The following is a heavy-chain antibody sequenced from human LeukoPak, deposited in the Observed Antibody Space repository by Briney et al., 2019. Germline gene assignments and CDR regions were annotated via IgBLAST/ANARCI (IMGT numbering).Heavy chain of an antibody. CDR1: GFTFSSYW. CDR2: INGDGGST. J-gene: IGHJ4*02. V-gene: IGHV3-74*03. Sequence: GALRLSCAASGFTFSSYWMHWVRQASGKGLVWVSHINGDGGSTTYADSVKGRFTISRDNAKNTLYLQMNSLRAEDTAVFYCTRSLNYGFDYWGRGTLVTVSS. D-gene: IGHD5-24*01. CDR3: TRSLNYGFDY.